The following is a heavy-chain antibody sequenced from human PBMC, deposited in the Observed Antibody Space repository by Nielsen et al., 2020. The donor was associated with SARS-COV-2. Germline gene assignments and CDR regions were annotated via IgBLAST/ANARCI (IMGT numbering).Heavy chain of an antibody. CDR2: IWYDGSNK. CDR3: ARGPSSSWYVYYYYGMDV. V-gene: IGHV3-33*01. D-gene: IGHD6-13*01. CDR1: GFTFSSYG. J-gene: IGHJ6*02. Sequence: GSLRLSCAASGFTFSSYGMHWVRQAPGKGLEWVAVIWYDGSNKYYADSVKGRFTISRDNSKNTLYLQMNSLRAEDTAVYYCARGPSSSWYVYYYYGMDVWGQGTTVTVSS.